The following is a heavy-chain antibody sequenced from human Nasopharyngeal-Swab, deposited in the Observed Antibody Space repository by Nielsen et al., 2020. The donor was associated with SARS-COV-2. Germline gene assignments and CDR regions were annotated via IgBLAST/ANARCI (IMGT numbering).Heavy chain of an antibody. CDR3: ARDTIVGLALYYYYGMGV. J-gene: IGHJ6*02. V-gene: IGHV1-69*13. D-gene: IGHD3/OR15-3a*01. CDR1: GGNFKNYA. Sequence: SVKVSCKASGGNFKNYAIIWVRQVPGQGLEWMGGIIPNFGTTNYAHKFQDRATITADQSTRTAYLELSSLRFDDTAVYYCARDTIVGLALYYYYGMGVWGQGTTVTVSS. CDR2: IIPNFGTT.